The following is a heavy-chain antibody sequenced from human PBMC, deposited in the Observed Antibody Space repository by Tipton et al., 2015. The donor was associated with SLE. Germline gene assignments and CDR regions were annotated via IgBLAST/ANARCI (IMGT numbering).Heavy chain of an antibody. CDR1: GSSITSDSNY. CDR2: IYTSGTT. J-gene: IGHJ6*02. V-gene: IGHV4-61*09. Sequence: TLSLTCTVSGSSITSDSNYWTWFRQPAGKGLVWIGHIYTSGTTNYHPSPKSRVTILMDTSKNQFSLKLTSVTAADTAVYYCARRRGSSNWYSRYGMDVWGQGTTVTVSS. CDR3: ARRRGSSNWYSRYGMDV. D-gene: IGHD6-13*01.